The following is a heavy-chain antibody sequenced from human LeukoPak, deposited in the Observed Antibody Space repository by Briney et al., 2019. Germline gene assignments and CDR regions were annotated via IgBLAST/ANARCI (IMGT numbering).Heavy chain of an antibody. CDR2: INPNSGGT. CDR1: GYSFADYY. J-gene: IGHJ5*02. D-gene: IGHD2-21*01. Sequence: ASVKVSCKTSGYSFADYYVHWVRQAPGQGLEWMGWINPNSGGTSSAQKFQGRVTMTRDTSITTVYMEVSWLTSDDTAIYYCARADRLHGGPYLIGPWGQGTLVTVSS. V-gene: IGHV1-2*02. CDR3: ARADRLHGGPYLIGP.